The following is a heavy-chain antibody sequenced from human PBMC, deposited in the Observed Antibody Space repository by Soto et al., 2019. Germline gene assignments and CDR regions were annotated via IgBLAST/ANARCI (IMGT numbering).Heavy chain of an antibody. CDR1: GYSFTNYN. Sequence: QGQLVQSGAEVKKPGASVKVSCRTSGYSFTNYNISWVRQAPGEGLEWMGWISTYNADTNYAQKLQGRVTVTTDTSTSTAYMELRSLRSEDTAVYYCARGAYTHDFDYWGQGTLVTVSS. CDR3: ARGAYTHDFDY. D-gene: IGHD5-18*01. J-gene: IGHJ4*02. CDR2: ISTYNADT. V-gene: IGHV1-18*01.